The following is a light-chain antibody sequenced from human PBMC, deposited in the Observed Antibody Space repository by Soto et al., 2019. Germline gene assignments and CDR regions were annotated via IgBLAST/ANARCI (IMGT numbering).Light chain of an antibody. CDR2: AAS. CDR3: QKYNNGTPAT. Sequence: DIQMTQSPSSLSASVGDRVTITCRASQAVNNYLAWYQQKPGIAPKLLIYAASTLQSGVPSRFSGSGSGTDFNLTISSLQPEDVATYYCQKYNNGTPATFGPGTKV. J-gene: IGKJ3*01. CDR1: QAVNNY. V-gene: IGKV1-27*01.